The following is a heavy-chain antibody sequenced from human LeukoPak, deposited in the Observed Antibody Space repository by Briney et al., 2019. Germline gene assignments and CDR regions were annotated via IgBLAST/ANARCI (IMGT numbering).Heavy chain of an antibody. D-gene: IGHD3-22*01. CDR3: ARGNYYYDSSGYYTGYDY. J-gene: IGHJ4*02. CDR1: GFTVSSNY. V-gene: IGHV3-53*01. CDR2: IYSGGST. Sequence: PGGSLRLSCAASGFTVSSNYMSWVRQAPGKGLEWVSVIYSGGSTYYADSVKGRFTISRDNSKNTLYLQMNSLRAEDTAVYYCARGNYYYDSSGYYTGYDYWGQGTLVTVSS.